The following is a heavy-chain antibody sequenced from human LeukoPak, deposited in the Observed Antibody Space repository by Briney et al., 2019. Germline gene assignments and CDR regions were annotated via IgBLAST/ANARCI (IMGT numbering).Heavy chain of an antibody. CDR1: GYTFTSYA. Sequence: GASVKVSCKASGYTFTSYAMNWVRQAPGQGLEWMGWINTNTGNPTYAQGFTGRFVFSLDTSVSTAYLQISSLKAEDTAVYYCARGGGDYYGSGSYYGDVNWFDPWGQGTLVTVSS. CDR2: INTNTGNP. J-gene: IGHJ5*02. V-gene: IGHV7-4-1*02. D-gene: IGHD3-10*01. CDR3: ARGGGDYYGSGSYYGDVNWFDP.